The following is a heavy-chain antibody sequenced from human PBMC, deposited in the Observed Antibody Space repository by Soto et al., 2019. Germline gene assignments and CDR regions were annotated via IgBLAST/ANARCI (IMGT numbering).Heavy chain of an antibody. CDR2: IWYDGSNK. V-gene: IGHV3-33*01. D-gene: IGHD6-19*01. CDR3: ARDQQWLVRFYFDF. J-gene: IGHJ4*02. Sequence: QVQLVESGGGVVQPGNSLRLSCAASGFTFSSYGMHWVRQAPGKGLEWVAVIWYDGSNKYYADSVKGRFTISRDNSKNTLYLQMNSLSAEDKAVYYCARDQQWLVRFYFDFWGQGTLVTVSS. CDR1: GFTFSSYG.